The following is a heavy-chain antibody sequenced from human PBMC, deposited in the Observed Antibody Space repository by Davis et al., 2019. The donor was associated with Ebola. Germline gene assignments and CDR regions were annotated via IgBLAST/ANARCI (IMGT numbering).Heavy chain of an antibody. CDR1: GFTFSSYG. V-gene: IGHV3-30*03. CDR3: ARGYCSGGSCYSPDY. Sequence: GGSLRLSCAASGFTFSSYGMHWVRQAPGKGLEWVAVISYDGSDKYYADSVKGRFTISRDDSKNTVFLQMNSLRVDDTAVYYCARGYCSGGSCYSPDYWGQGTLVTVSS. J-gene: IGHJ4*02. CDR2: ISYDGSDK. D-gene: IGHD2-15*01.